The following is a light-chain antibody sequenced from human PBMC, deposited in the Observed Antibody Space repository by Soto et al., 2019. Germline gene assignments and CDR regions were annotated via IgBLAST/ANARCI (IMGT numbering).Light chain of an antibody. Sequence: QSALTQPASGSGTPGQSITISCTGTSSNIGIYNLVSWYQQHTGKAPQLIIYEDNKRPSGISSRFSGSKSGNTAFLTIAGQKAEDADDYDYCSYAAYSHWVFGGGTKLTV. CDR2: EDN. V-gene: IGLV2-23*01. J-gene: IGLJ3*02. CDR3: CSYAAYSHWV. CDR1: SSNIGIYNL.